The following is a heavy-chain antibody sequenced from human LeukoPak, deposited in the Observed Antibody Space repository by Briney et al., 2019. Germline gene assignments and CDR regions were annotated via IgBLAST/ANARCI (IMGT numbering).Heavy chain of an antibody. CDR1: GGSISSYY. CDR2: IYYSGST. CDR3: ARDPIVGATYVGDEDY. J-gene: IGHJ4*02. Sequence: SETLSLTCTVSGGSISSYYWSWIRQPPGKGLEWIGYIYYSGSTNYNPSLESRVTISVDTSKNQFSLKLSSVTAADTAVYYCARDPIVGATYVGDEDYWGQGTLVTVSS. V-gene: IGHV4-59*01. D-gene: IGHD1-26*01.